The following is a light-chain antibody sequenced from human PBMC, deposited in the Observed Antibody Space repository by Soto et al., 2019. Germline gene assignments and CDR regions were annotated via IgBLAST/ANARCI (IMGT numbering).Light chain of an antibody. CDR2: EVT. J-gene: IGLJ1*01. CDR3: SSRAGSAHNV. CDR1: SSDVGGYNY. V-gene: IGLV2-8*01. Sequence: QSALTQPPSASGSPGQSVTISCTGTSSDVGGYNYVSWYQQHPGKAPKLMVYEVTKRPPGVPDGFSGSKSGNTASLTGSGLQADDEPDYYCSSRAGSAHNVFGTGTKFTVL.